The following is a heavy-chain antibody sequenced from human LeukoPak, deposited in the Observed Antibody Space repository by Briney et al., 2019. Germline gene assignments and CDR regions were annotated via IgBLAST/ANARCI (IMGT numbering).Heavy chain of an antibody. Sequence: GGSLRLACSASGFTFNNHWMTCVRQPPGNGREWVANIKPDGSEKYHVESVKGPFTISRDNAENPLYRQMNSLRVEETAIYYCVGPYSSGPPFDYWGQGTLVTVSS. CDR2: IKPDGSEK. J-gene: IGHJ4*02. CDR3: VGPYSSGPPFDY. D-gene: IGHD6-19*01. V-gene: IGHV3-7*01. CDR1: GFTFNNHW.